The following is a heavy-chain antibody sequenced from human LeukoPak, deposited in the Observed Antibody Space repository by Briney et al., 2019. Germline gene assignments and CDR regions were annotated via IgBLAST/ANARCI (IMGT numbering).Heavy chain of an antibody. J-gene: IGHJ4*01. CDR3: AKKMGSEAPYFDY. CDR1: GFSFSTNA. Sequence: PGGSLRLSCAASGFSFSTNAMSWVRQAPGKGPEWVSSISRSGTNTYYADSVKGRFTISRDNSKNTLYLQMNSLRADEDTAVYYCAKKMGSEAPYFDYWGHGTLVTVSS. CDR2: ISRSGTNT. V-gene: IGHV3-23*01. D-gene: IGHD2-8*01.